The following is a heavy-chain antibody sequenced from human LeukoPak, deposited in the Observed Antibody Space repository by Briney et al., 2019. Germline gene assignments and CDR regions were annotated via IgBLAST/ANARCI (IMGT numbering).Heavy chain of an antibody. CDR1: GGSISSSSYY. V-gene: IGHV4-39*07. CDR3: AREIPYSSYSDDY. CDR2: IYYSGST. D-gene: IGHD6-6*01. J-gene: IGHJ4*02. Sequence: SETLSLTCTVSGGSISSSSYYWGWIPQPPGKGLEWIGSIYYSGSTYYNPSLKSRVTISVDTSKNQFSLKLSSVTAADTAVYYCAREIPYSSYSDDYWGQGTLVTASS.